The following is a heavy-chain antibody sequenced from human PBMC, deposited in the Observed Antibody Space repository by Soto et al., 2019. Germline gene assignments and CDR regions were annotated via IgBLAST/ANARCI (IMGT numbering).Heavy chain of an antibody. Sequence: LRLSCAASGFAFANYEMHWVRQAPGKGLDWVAYINGGGDVKYYADSVEGRFTISRDNAKNALFLQMDNLRAEDTAIYYCARLSGDGFWKSYSPYNLFESWGQGALVTVSS. CDR2: INGGGDVK. CDR1: GFAFANYE. CDR3: ARLSGDGFWKSYSPYNLFES. D-gene: IGHD3-3*01. V-gene: IGHV3-48*03. J-gene: IGHJ5*01.